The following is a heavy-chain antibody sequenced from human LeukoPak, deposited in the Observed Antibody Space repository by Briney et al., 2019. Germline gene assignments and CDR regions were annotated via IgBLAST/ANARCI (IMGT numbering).Heavy chain of an antibody. CDR3: ARGGRDGYNYRGDFDY. V-gene: IGHV1-18*01. CDR2: ISGYNGKT. D-gene: IGHD5-24*01. CDR1: GYTFNTYG. J-gene: IGHJ4*02. Sequence: ASVKVSCKASGYTFNTYGITWVRQAPGQGLEWMGWISGYNGKTKYAQKLQDRVTMTTDTSTTTAYMELRSLTSDDTAVYYCARGGRDGYNYRGDFDYWGQGTLVTVSS.